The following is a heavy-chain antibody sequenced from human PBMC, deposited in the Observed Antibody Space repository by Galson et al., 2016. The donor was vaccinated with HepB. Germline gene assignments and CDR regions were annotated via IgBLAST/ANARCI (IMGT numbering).Heavy chain of an antibody. D-gene: IGHD3-9*01. J-gene: IGHJ4*02. CDR3: AREPVRLDDLLTGPPKNPDY. CDR2: ISSSGTTI. CDR1: GFTFSRYE. V-gene: IGHV3-48*03. Sequence: SLRLSCAASGFTFSRYEMNWVRQAPGKGLEWVSYISSSGTTIYYADSVKGRFTFSRDNAKNSLYLQMNSLRAEDTAVYYYAREPVRLDDLLTGPPKNPDYWGQGTLVTVSS.